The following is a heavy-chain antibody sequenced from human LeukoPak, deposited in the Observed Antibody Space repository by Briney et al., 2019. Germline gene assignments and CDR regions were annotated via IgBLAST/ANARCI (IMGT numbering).Heavy chain of an antibody. J-gene: IGHJ4*02. Sequence: GGSLRLSCAASGFTVSSYAMHGVRQAPGKGLEWVAVISYDGSNKYYADSVKGRFTISRDNSKHTLYLQMNSLSAEDTAVYYCARDGGAITMIVVVITGYPDYWGQGTLVTVSS. D-gene: IGHD3-22*01. CDR2: ISYDGSNK. V-gene: IGHV3-30-3*01. CDR3: ARDGGAITMIVVVITGYPDY. CDR1: GFTVSSYA.